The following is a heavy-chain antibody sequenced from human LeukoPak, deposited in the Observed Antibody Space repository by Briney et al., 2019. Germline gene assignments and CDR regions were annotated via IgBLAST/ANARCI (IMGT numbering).Heavy chain of an antibody. V-gene: IGHV1-18*01. CDR1: GYTFTGYG. CDR3: ARDDPSSSWYLIDY. CDR2: ISAYNGNT. D-gene: IGHD6-13*01. J-gene: IGHJ4*02. Sequence: ASVKVSCKASGYTFTGYGISWVRQAPGQGLEWMGWISAYNGNTNYAQKLQGRVTMTTDTSTSTAYMELRSLRSDDTAVYYCARDDPSSSWYLIDYWGQGTLVTVSS.